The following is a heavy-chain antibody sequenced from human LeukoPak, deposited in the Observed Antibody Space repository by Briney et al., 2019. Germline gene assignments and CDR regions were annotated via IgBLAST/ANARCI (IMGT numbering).Heavy chain of an antibody. J-gene: IGHJ4*02. CDR2: ISDIGSI. CDR1: GGSISSYY. V-gene: IGHV4-59*08. D-gene: IGHD2-8*02. CDR3: AGHHPRNTVDF. Sequence: SETLPLTCTVSGGSISSYYWSWIRQPPGKGLEWTAYISDIGSINYNPSLKSRVTISLDTSKNQFSLKLSSVTAADTAVYYCAGHHPRNTVDFWGQGTLVTVSS.